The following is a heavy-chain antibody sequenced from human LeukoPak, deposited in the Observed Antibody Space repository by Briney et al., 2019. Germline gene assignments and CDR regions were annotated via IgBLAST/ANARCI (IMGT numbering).Heavy chain of an antibody. D-gene: IGHD3-10*02. V-gene: IGHV3-7*01. J-gene: IGHJ6*04. Sequence: GGSLGLSCSASGFTFTRHAMHWVRQAPGKGLEWVASIKQDGSEKYYVDSVKGRFTISRDNAKNSLYLQMNSLRAEDTAVYYCAELGITMIGGVWGKGTTVTISS. CDR2: IKQDGSEK. CDR1: GFTFTRHA. CDR3: AELGITMIGGV.